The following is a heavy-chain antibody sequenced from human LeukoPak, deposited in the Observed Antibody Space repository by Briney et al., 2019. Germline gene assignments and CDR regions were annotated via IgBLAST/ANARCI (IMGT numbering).Heavy chain of an antibody. CDR1: GGSISSSSHY. CDR2: IYYSGST. Sequence: SETLSLTCTVSGGSISSSSHYWGWIRQPPGKGLKWIGSIYYSGSTYYNPSFKSRVTISVDTSKNQFSLKLSSVTAADTAVYYCASELQWLATPNFFDYWGQGTLVTVSS. V-gene: IGHV4-39*01. J-gene: IGHJ4*02. CDR3: ASELQWLATPNFFDY. D-gene: IGHD6-19*01.